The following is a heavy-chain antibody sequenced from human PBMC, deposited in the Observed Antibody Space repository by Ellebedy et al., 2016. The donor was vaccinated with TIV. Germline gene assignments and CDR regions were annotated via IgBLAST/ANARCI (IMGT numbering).Heavy chain of an antibody. D-gene: IGHD1-26*01. CDR1: GFTSRRHG. Sequence: PGGSLRLSCAAPGFTSRRHGMHWVRQAPGKGLEWVAVIWYDGSDQYYADSVKGRFTVSRDNSKNTLYLQMNSLRAEDTAVYYCARDIGYPSGDFDYWGQGTLVTVSS. J-gene: IGHJ4*02. V-gene: IGHV3-33*01. CDR2: IWYDGSDQ. CDR3: ARDIGYPSGDFDY.